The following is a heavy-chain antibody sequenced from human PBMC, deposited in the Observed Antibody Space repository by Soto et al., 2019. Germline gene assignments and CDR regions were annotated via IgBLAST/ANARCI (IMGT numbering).Heavy chain of an antibody. D-gene: IGHD3-22*01. CDR1: GFTFSSYS. CDR3: AREVVVITYDDFDI. V-gene: IGHV3-48*02. CDR2: ISSSSSTI. Sequence: PGGSLRLSCAASGFTFSSYSMNWVRQAPGKGLEWVSYISSSSSTIYYADSVKGRFTISRDNAKNSLYLQMNSLRDEDTAVYYCAREVVVITYDDFDIWGQGTMVTVSS. J-gene: IGHJ3*02.